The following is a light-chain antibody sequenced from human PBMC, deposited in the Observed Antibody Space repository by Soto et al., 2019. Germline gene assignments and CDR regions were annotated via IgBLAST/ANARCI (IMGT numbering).Light chain of an antibody. CDR2: GAT. V-gene: IGKV3-20*01. CDR1: QSLGNNY. Sequence: ELTPSPGSLSVSPGQTATDSYMASQSLGNNYLAWVQQRPGQAPRLLIYGATHWASGISERFGGSGSGTDFTLIISRLEPEDFAVYYCQQCGSSDVFGQGTKVDIK. CDR3: QQCGSSDV. J-gene: IGKJ1*01.